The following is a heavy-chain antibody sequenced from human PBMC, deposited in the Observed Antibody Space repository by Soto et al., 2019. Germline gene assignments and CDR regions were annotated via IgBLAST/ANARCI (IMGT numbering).Heavy chain of an antibody. J-gene: IGHJ3*02. CDR3: ARRYSSAFDI. D-gene: IGHD6-13*01. Sequence: PSETLSLTCAVSGGSISSGCCSWSWIRQPPGKGLEWIGYIYYSGSTNYNPSLKSRVTISVDTSKNQFCLKLSSVPAADTAVYYCARRYSSAFDIWGQGTMVT. V-gene: IGHV4-61*01. CDR1: GGSISSGCCS. CDR2: IYYSGST.